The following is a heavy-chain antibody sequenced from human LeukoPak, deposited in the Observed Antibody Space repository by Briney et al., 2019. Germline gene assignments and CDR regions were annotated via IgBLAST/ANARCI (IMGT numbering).Heavy chain of an antibody. D-gene: IGHD1-26*01. CDR2: ISYDGSNK. J-gene: IGHJ4*02. CDR1: GFTFSSYA. CDR3: ARDRVGATDYFDY. Sequence: GGSLRLSCAVSGFTFSSYAMHWVRQAPGKGLEWVAVISYDGSNKYYADSVKGRFTISRDNSKNTLYLQMNSLRAEDTAVYYCARDRVGATDYFDYWGQGTLVTVSS. V-gene: IGHV3-30-3*01.